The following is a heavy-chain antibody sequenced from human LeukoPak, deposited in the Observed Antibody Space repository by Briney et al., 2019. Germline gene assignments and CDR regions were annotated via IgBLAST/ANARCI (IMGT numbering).Heavy chain of an antibody. D-gene: IGHD1-26*01. CDR2: ISYDGSNK. J-gene: IGHJ4*02. CDR1: GFTFSSYA. CDR3: ARDRVGATDYFDY. Sequence: GGSLRLSCAVSGFTFSSYAMHWVRQAPGKGLEWVAVISYDGSNKYYADSVKGRFTISRDNSKNTLYLQMNSLRAEDTAVYYCARDRVGATDYFDYWGQGTLVTVSS. V-gene: IGHV3-30-3*01.